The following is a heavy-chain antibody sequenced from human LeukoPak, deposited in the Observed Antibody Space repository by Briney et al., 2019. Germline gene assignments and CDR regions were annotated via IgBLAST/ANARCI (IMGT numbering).Heavy chain of an antibody. D-gene: IGHD6-13*01. CDR2: INPNSGGT. CDR1: GYTFTGYY. V-gene: IGHV1-2*06. J-gene: IGHJ6*02. Sequence: GASVKVSCTASGYTFTGYYMHWVRQAPGQGLEWMGRINPNSGGTNYAQKFQGRVTMTRDTSISTAYMELSRLRSDDTAVYYCARVDSSSWPYYYYGMDVWGQGTTVTVSS. CDR3: ARVDSSSWPYYYYGMDV.